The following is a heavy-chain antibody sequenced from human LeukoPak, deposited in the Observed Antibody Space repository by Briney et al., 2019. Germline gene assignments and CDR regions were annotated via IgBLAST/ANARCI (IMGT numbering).Heavy chain of an antibody. V-gene: IGHV5-10-1*01. CDR1: GYSFTSYW. CDR2: IDPSDSYT. Sequence: GESLKISCKGSGYSFTSYWISWVRQMPGKGLEWMGRIDPSDSYTNYSPSFQGHVTISADKSTSTAYLQWSSLKASDTAMYYCARRPYCSAGSCYGDYWGQGTLVTVSS. J-gene: IGHJ4*02. CDR3: ARRPYCSAGSCYGDY. D-gene: IGHD2-15*01.